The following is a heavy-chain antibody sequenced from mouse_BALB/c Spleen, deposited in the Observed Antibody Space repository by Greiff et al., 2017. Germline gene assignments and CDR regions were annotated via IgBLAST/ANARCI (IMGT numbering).Heavy chain of an antibody. D-gene: IGHD4-1*01. Sequence: EVKLMESGGDLVKPGGSLKLSCAASGFTFSDYYMYWVRQTPEKRLEWVATISDGGSYTYYPDSVKGRFTISRDNAKNNLYLQMSSLKSEDTAMYYCARELTGTRGFAYWGQGTLVTVSA. J-gene: IGHJ3*01. CDR2: ISDGGSYT. CDR3: ARELTGTRGFAY. V-gene: IGHV5-4*02. CDR1: GFTFSDYY.